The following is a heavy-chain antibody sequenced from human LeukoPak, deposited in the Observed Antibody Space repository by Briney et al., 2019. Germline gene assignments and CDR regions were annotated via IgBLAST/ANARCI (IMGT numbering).Heavy chain of an antibody. CDR2: FSPYTGDT. D-gene: IGHD3-3*01. V-gene: IGHV1-18*01. CDR3: ARVGPPYVFFVEGWFDP. CDR1: GYTFTSYG. J-gene: IGHJ5*02. Sequence: ASVKVSCKSSGYTFTSYGFSWVRQAPGQGLEWMGCFSPYTGDTNYAQKLQGRVTMTTDTSTSTAYMELKSLRSDDTAVYYCARVGPPYVFFVEGWFDPWGQGTLVTVSS.